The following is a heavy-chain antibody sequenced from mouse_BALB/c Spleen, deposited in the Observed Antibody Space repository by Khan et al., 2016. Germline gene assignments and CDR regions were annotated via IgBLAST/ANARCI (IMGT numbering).Heavy chain of an antibody. D-gene: IGHD1-1*02. V-gene: IGHV3-2*02. CDR1: GYSITDNYA. Sequence: EVQLQESGPGLVKPSQSLSLTCTVTGYSITDNYAWNWIRQFPGNKLEWVAYISFSGSTGYNPSLNSRISITRDTSKNQFFLQLNSVTTEDTATYYCVREGLYGFYAMDYWGQGTSVTVSS. CDR3: VREGLYGFYAMDY. CDR2: ISFSGST. J-gene: IGHJ4*01.